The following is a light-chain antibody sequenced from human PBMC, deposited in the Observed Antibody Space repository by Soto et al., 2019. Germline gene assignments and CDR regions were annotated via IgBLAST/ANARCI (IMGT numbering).Light chain of an antibody. CDR1: QSVSSN. V-gene: IGKV3-15*01. CDR3: QQYNNWPRT. J-gene: IGKJ1*01. CDR2: GAS. Sequence: EIVMTQSPATLSVSPGEGATLSCRASQSVSSNLAWFQHKPGQAPRLLIYGASTRATGITARFSGSGSGTEFTLTISSLRSEDFAVYYCQQYNNWPRTFGQGTEVEIK.